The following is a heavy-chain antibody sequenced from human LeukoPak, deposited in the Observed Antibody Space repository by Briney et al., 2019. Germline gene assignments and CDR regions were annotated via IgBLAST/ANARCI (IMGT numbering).Heavy chain of an antibody. CDR2: ISGSGGST. V-gene: IGHV3-23*01. CDR3: AKARYCSGGSCYHDY. Sequence: PGGSLRLSCAASGFTFSSYAMSWVRQAPGKGLEWVSAISGSGGSTYYADSVKGRLTISRDNSKNTLYVQMNSLRAEDTAVYYCAKARYCSGGSCYHDYWGQGTLVTVSS. CDR1: GFTFSSYA. J-gene: IGHJ4*02. D-gene: IGHD2-15*01.